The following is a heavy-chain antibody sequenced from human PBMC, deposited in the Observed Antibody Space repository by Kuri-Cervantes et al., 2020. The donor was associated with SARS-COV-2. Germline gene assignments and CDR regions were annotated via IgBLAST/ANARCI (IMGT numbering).Heavy chain of an antibody. V-gene: IGHV3-23*01. CDR3: AKDPSIYCSSTSCYFRYFDY. CDR1: AFTFSSYG. J-gene: IGHJ4*02. D-gene: IGHD2-2*01. CDR2: ISGSGGST. Sequence: GGSLRLSCAASAFTFSSYGMGWVRQAPGKGLEWVSAISGSGGSTYYADSVKGRFTISRDNSKNTLYLQMNSLRAEDTAVYYCAKDPSIYCSSTSCYFRYFDYWGQGTLVTVSS.